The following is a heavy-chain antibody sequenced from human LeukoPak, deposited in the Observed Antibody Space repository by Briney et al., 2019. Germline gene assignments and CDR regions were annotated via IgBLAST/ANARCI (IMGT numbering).Heavy chain of an antibody. J-gene: IGHJ4*02. D-gene: IGHD3-3*01. CDR2: LAYDGSNK. CDR1: GLTSSSHW. V-gene: IGHV3-30*03. Sequence: GGSLRLSCAASGLTSSSHWIHWVRQTPGKGLEWVAVLAYDGSNKYYADSVKGRFTISRDNSRNTLYLQMNRLRPEDTAMYYCARDLEGITVFGAQGYWGQGTLVTVFS. CDR3: ARDLEGITVFGAQGY.